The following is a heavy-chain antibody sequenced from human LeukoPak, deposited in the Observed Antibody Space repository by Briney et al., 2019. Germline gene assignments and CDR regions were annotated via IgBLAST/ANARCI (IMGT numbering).Heavy chain of an antibody. J-gene: IGHJ4*02. CDR2: IYGGGNI. CDR3: ARGAGYNYPYYFDY. V-gene: IGHV3-53*01. D-gene: IGHD5-24*01. CDR1: GFTVSSNY. Sequence: PGGSLRLSCAASGFTVSSNYMNWVRQAPGKGLEWVSVIYGGGNIYYADSVKGRFTISRDNSKNTLYLQMNCLRAEDTAVYYCARGAGYNYPYYFDYWGQGTLITVSS.